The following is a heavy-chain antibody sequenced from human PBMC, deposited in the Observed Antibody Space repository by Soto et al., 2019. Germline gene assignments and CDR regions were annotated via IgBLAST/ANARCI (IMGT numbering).Heavy chain of an antibody. J-gene: IGHJ4*02. CDR2: ISNDGSNK. V-gene: IGHV3-30*03. CDR1: GFTFSTSG. D-gene: IGHD1-20*01. Sequence: QVQLVESGGGVVQPRRSLRLSCAASGFTFSTSGMHLVRQAPGKGLEWLAFISNDGSNKYYSDSVRGRFTMSRDNSRSTLYQQMESLRMDDKAVYFWATSVPYKSSPLEGWGQGTLVTVSS. CDR3: ATSVPYKSSPLEG.